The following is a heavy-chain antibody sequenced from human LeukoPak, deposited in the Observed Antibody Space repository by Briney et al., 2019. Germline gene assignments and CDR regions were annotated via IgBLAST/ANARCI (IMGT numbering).Heavy chain of an antibody. D-gene: IGHD3-22*01. CDR1: VYTFTDYY. V-gene: IGHV1-2*02. CDR2: INPNSGGT. J-gene: IGHJ4*02. Sequence: GASVKVSCKASVYTFTDYYMHWVRQAPGQGLEWMGWINPNSGGTNYAQKFQGRVTMTRVTSISTAYMELSRLRSDDTAVYYCARDHYDSSGYYMPLDYWGQGTLVTVSS. CDR3: ARDHYDSSGYYMPLDY.